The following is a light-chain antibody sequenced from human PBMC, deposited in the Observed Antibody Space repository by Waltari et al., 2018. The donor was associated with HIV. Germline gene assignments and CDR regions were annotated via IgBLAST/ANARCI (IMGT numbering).Light chain of an antibody. V-gene: IGKV3-20*01. CDR2: GAS. CDR1: QIVSSAY. CDR3: QQYGASPET. Sequence: EIVLTQSPGTLSLSPGARATLSCRASQIVSSAYLAWYQHRPGQAPRLLIYGASTRATGVPDRFSGNGFGTDFTLTISRLEPEDFAMYYCQQYGASPETFGQGARVEI. J-gene: IGKJ1*01.